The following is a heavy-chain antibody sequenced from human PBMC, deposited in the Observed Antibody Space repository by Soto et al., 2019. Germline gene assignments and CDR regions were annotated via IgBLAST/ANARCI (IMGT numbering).Heavy chain of an antibody. CDR1: GFTFSVYS. J-gene: IGHJ4*02. V-gene: IGHV3-21*01. D-gene: IGHD1-26*01. CDR3: ARGSGSLLKAAFDY. CDR2: ISSSSGSI. Sequence: EVQLVESGGGLVEPGGSLRLSCAASGFTFSVYSMNWVRQAPGKGLEWVSPISSSSGSIYYADSLQGRFTISRDNAKNSLYLQVNSLRAEDTAVYYCARGSGSLLKAAFDYWGQGTLVTVSS.